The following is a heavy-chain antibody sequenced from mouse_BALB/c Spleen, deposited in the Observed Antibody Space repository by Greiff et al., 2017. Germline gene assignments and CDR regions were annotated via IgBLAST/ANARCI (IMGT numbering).Heavy chain of an antibody. Sequence: EVQRVESGGGLVKLGGSLKLSCAASGFTFSSYYMSWVRQTPEKRLELVAAINSNGGSTYYPDTVKGRFTISRDNAKNTLYLQMSSLKSEDTALYYCARQSTMITTDAMDYWGQGTSVTVSS. CDR2: INSNGGST. J-gene: IGHJ4*01. CDR1: GFTFSSYY. D-gene: IGHD2-4*01. V-gene: IGHV5-6-2*01. CDR3: ARQSTMITTDAMDY.